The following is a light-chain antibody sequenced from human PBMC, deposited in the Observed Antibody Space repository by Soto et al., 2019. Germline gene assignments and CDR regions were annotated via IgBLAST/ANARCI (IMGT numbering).Light chain of an antibody. V-gene: IGKV3-20*01. Sequence: EVVLTQSPGTLSLSPGERATLSCRASQSIDSSSLAWYQQTPGQTPRLLIYGASTRATGVSDRFSGSGSGTDFTLSISRREPEDFVVYYYQKYGGSPLVTFGPGTKVEVK. CDR2: GAS. J-gene: IGKJ3*01. CDR3: QKYGGSPLVT. CDR1: QSIDSSS.